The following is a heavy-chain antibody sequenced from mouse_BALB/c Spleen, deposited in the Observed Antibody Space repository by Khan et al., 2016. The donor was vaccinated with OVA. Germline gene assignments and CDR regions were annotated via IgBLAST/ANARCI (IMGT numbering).Heavy chain of an antibody. D-gene: IGHD1-2*01. V-gene: IGHV5-15*02. CDR1: GFTFSDYG. Sequence: EVELVESGGGLVQPGGSRKLSCAASGFTFSDYGMAWVRQAPGKGPEWVAFISDLAYPIYYADTVTGRFTISRENAKNTLYLEMSSLRSEGTAIYYWARGGGTAPFAYWGLGTLVTVSA. CDR3: ARGGGTAPFAY. J-gene: IGHJ3*01. CDR2: ISDLAYPI.